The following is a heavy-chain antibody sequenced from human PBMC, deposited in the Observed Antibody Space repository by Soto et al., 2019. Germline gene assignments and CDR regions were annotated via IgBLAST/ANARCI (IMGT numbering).Heavy chain of an antibody. D-gene: IGHD6-6*01. V-gene: IGHV4-31*03. CDR3: ARARVISSRNWFDP. CDR2: MSYSGST. J-gene: IGHJ5*02. CDR1: NGSINRGGYY. Sequence: KTSETLSLTCTISNGSINRGGYYWSWIRQHPGKGLEWVGYMSYSGSTYYSPSLKSRVTISVDTSKTQLSLKLSSVTAADTAIYFCARARVISSRNWFDPWGQGTLVTVS.